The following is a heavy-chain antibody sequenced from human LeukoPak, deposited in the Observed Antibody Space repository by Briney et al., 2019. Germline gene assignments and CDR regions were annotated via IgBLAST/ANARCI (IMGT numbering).Heavy chain of an antibody. J-gene: IGHJ4*02. CDR2: TYYRSKWYS. Sequence: SQALSLTCAISGDSVSSNSAAWNWIRQSPSRGLEWLGRTYYRSKWYSYYAPSVKSRITINPDTSKNQFSLQLKSVTPEDTAVYYCARMVGLVSDYWGQGTLVTVSS. CDR1: GDSVSSNSAA. D-gene: IGHD3-10*01. CDR3: ARMVGLVSDY. V-gene: IGHV6-1*01.